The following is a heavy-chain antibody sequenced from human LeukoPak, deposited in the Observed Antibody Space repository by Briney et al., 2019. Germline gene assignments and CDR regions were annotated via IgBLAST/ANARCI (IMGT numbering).Heavy chain of an antibody. CDR2: IYYSGST. D-gene: IGHD3-22*01. V-gene: IGHV4-59*01. CDR1: GGSISSYY. J-gene: IGHJ2*01. Sequence: PSETLSLTCTVSGGSISSYYWSWVRQPPGKGLEWIGYIYYSGSTNYNPSPKSRATISVDTYKNQFPLKLSSVTAVDTAVYYCARGAYYYDRSGYYYGRYFDLWGRGTLVTVSS. CDR3: ARGAYYYDRSGYYYGRYFDL.